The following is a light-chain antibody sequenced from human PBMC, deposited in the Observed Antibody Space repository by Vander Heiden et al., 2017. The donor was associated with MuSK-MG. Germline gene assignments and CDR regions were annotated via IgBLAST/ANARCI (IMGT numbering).Light chain of an antibody. V-gene: IGKV3-11*01. CDR3: QQRTKWLT. CDR1: QSVSSF. Sequence: IVLTQSPATLSLSPGERATLSCRASQSVSSFLAWYQQKPGKAPRLLIYDASKRATGVPARFSGSGSGTDFILTISSLEPEDFAVYYCQQRTKWLTFGGGTKVEIK. CDR2: DAS. J-gene: IGKJ4*01.